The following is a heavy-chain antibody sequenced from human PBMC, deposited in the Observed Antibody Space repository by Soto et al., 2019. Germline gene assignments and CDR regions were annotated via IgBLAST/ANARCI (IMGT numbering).Heavy chain of an antibody. CDR2: ISSSGGST. Sequence: PGGSLRLSCAASGFTFSSYAMSWVRQAPGKGLEWVSAISSSGGSTYYADSVKGRFTISRDNSKNTLYLQMNSLRAEDTAVYYCAKDSCGSTTCHASGWGQGTLVTVSS. J-gene: IGHJ4*02. V-gene: IGHV3-23*01. CDR3: AKDSCGSTTCHASG. D-gene: IGHD2-2*01. CDR1: GFTFSSYA.